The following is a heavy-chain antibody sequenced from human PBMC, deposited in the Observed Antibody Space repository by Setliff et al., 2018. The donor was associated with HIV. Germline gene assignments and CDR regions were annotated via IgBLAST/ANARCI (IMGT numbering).Heavy chain of an antibody. V-gene: IGHV4-38-2*02. Sequence: PSETLSLTCNVSGYSIRDGYYWAWIRQPPGKGLEWIGSVYHRGNTHYNPSLWSRVTMLVDISNNQYSLDLTSVTAADTAVYYCARHDCGGDCSINWFDPWGQGTLVT. CDR1: GYSIRDGYY. J-gene: IGHJ5*02. D-gene: IGHD2-21*02. CDR2: VYHRGNT. CDR3: ARHDCGGDCSINWFDP.